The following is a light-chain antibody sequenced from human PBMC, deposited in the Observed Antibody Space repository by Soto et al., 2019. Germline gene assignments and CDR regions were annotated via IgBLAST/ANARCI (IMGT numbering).Light chain of an antibody. CDR3: AAWDDSLSAGV. J-gene: IGLJ3*02. CDR1: SYNVGKNL. CDR2: KSN. V-gene: IGLV1-47*01. Sequence: QSVLTQPPSASGTPGQRVTISCSGGSYNVGKNLVYWYQQRPGTAPKLIIFKSNQRPSGVPDRFSGSNSGSSASLAISGLRSEDEADYFCAAWDDSLSAGVFGGGTQLTVL.